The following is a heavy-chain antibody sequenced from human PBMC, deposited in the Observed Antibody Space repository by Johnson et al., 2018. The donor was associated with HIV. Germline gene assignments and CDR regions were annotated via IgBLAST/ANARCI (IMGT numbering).Heavy chain of an antibody. Sequence: VQLVESGGGLIQPGGSLRLSCAASGFTVSSNYMSWVRQAPGKGLEWVSVIYSGGSTYYADSVKGRFNISRDNSKKTLYLQMNSLRAEDTAVYYCAKDTRDSRGAFDIWGQWTMVTVSS. V-gene: IGHV3-66*03. CDR1: GFTVSSNY. CDR3: AKDTRDSRGAFDI. J-gene: IGHJ3*02. CDR2: IYSGGST. D-gene: IGHD3-22*01.